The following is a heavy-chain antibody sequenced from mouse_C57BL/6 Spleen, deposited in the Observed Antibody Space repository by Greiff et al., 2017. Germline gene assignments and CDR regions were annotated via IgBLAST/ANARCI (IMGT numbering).Heavy chain of an antibody. CDR3: AFYYYGSSPFDY. CDR1: GYTFTSYW. V-gene: IGHV1-64*01. CDR2: IHPNSGST. J-gene: IGHJ2*01. Sequence: QVQLQQPGAELVKPGASVKLSCKASGYTFTSYWMHWVKQRPGQGLEWIGMIHPNSGSTNYNEKFKSKATLTVDKSSSTAYMQLSSLTSEDSAVYSCAFYYYGSSPFDYWGQGTTLTVSS. D-gene: IGHD1-1*01.